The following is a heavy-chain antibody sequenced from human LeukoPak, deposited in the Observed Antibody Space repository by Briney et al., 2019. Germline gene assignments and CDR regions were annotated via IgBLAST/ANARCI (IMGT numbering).Heavy chain of an antibody. D-gene: IGHD3-22*01. J-gene: IGHJ5*02. CDR3: ARVSPYYYDSSGYYFARWLDP. CDR2: ISAYNGNT. CDR1: VYTFTSYG. Sequence: ASVTVSFKASVYTFTSYGISWVRQAPGQGLEWMGWISAYNGNTNYAQKLQGRVTMPTETYTSTSYMELRGLRSDDTGVYYCARVSPYYYDSSGYYFARWLDPWGQGTLVSVSS. V-gene: IGHV1-18*01.